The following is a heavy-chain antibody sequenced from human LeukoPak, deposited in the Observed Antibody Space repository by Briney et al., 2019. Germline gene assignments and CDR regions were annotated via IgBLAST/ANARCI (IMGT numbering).Heavy chain of an antibody. V-gene: IGHV1-18*03. CDR3: ARGLYSSSWYGAFDI. CDR2: ISAYNGNT. CDR1: GYTFTSYG. Sequence: GASVKVSCKASGYTFTSYGISWVRQAPGQGLEWMGWISAYNGNTNYAQKLQGRVTMTTDTSTSTAYMELRSLRSDDMAVYYCARGLYSSSWYGAFDIWGQGTMVTVSS. J-gene: IGHJ3*02. D-gene: IGHD6-13*01.